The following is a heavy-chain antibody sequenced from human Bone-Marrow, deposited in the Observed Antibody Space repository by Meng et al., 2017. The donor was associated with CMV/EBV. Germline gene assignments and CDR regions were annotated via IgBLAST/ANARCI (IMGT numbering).Heavy chain of an antibody. CDR1: GGTFSSYA. CDR3: AISMTTVFFYYYYGMDV. J-gene: IGHJ6*02. V-gene: IGHV1-69*05. D-gene: IGHD4-11*01. CDR2: IIPIFGTA. Sequence: SVKVSCKASGGTFSSYAISWVRQAPGQGLEWMGGIIPIFGTANYAQKFQGRVTITTDESTSTAYMELSSLRSEDTAVYYCAISMTTVFFYYYYGMDVWGQGTTVTVSS.